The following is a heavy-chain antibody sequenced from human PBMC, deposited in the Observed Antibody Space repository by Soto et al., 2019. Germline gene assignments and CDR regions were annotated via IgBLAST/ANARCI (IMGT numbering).Heavy chain of an antibody. CDR1: GGTFSSYT. CDR2: IIPILGIA. J-gene: IGHJ6*03. Sequence: SVKVSCKASGGTFSSYTISWVRQAPGQGLEWMGRIIPILGIANYAQKFQGRVTITADKSTSTAYMELSSLRSEDTAVYYCATGYCSSTSCSYYYYYYMDVWGKGTTVTSP. V-gene: IGHV1-69*02. CDR3: ATGYCSSTSCSYYYYYYMDV. D-gene: IGHD2-2*01.